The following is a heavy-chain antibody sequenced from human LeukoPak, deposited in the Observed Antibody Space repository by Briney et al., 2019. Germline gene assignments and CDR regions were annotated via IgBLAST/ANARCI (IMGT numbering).Heavy chain of an antibody. J-gene: IGHJ2*01. CDR3: AKDSGSSRVSYFDL. D-gene: IGHD1-26*01. CDR2: ISWNSGSI. V-gene: IGHV3-9*01. CDR1: GFTFDDYA. Sequence: GGSLRLSCAASGFTFDDYAMHWVRQAPGKGLEWVSGISWNSGSIGYADSVKGRFTISRDNAKNSLYLQMNSLRAEDTALYYCAKDSGSSRVSYFDLWGRGTLVTVSS.